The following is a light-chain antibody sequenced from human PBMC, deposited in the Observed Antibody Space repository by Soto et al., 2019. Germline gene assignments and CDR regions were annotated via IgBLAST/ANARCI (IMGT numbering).Light chain of an antibody. J-gene: IGLJ1*01. Sequence: QSVLTQPLSVSGSPGQSVAISCTGTSNDVGAYDHVSWYQHSPDKAPKLLIFDVNKRPSGVPDRFSGSKSGNTASLTISGLQADDEAEYFCSSFAGTYSLYIFGSGTNPTVL. CDR2: DVN. V-gene: IGLV2-11*01. CDR1: SNDVGAYDH. CDR3: SSFAGTYSLYI.